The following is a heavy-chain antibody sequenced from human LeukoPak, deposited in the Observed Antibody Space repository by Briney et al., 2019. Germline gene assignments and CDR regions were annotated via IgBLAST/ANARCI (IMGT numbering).Heavy chain of an antibody. CDR3: AREGEGFLEWLLFMDV. V-gene: IGHV3-23*01. CDR1: GFTFSSYA. CDR2: ISVSGNT. D-gene: IGHD3-3*01. Sequence: GGSLRLSCAASGFTFSSYAMSWVRQAPGKGLEWVSAISVSGNTYHADSVKGRFTISRDNSKNSLYLQMNSLRAEDTAVYYCAREGEGFLEWLLFMDVWGKGTTVTVSS. J-gene: IGHJ6*03.